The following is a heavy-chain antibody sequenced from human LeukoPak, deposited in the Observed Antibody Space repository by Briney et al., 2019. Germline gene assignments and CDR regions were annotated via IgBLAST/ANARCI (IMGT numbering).Heavy chain of an antibody. CDR1: GYTFTNYY. CDR3: AQGLYGSGGSRSLDY. J-gene: IGHJ4*02. CDR2: INPSGGST. D-gene: IGHD2-15*01. V-gene: IGHV1-46*01. Sequence: VASVKVSCKASGYTFTNYYMHWVRQAPGQGREWMGIINPSGGSTSYAPKFQGRVTMTRDTSTSTVYMELSSLRSEDTAVYYCAQGLYGSGGSRSLDYWGQGTLVTVSS.